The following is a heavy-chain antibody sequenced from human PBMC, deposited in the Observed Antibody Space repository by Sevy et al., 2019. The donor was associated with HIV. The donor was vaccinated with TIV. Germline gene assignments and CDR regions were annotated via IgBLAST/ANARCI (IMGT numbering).Heavy chain of an antibody. Sequence: ASVKVSCKASGYTFTSYYIYWVRQAPGQGLEWMGLINPSSGGTIYAQRFQDRVTMTMNTSTSTVSVEVTSLRSEDTAFFYCARGSEGVGWRIDYWGQGTLVTVSS. V-gene: IGHV1-46*01. CDR1: GYTFTSYY. J-gene: IGHJ4*02. CDR2: INPSSGGT. CDR3: ARGSEGVGWRIDY. D-gene: IGHD6-19*01.